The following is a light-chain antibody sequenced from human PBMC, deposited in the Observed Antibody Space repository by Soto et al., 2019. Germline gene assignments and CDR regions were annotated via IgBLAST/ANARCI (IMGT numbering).Light chain of an antibody. Sequence: EIVMTQSPATLSVSPGERATLSCRASQSVRDNLAWYQQKPGQAPRLFIYGASARATGIPARFSGSGSGTEFTLTISSLQSEDFAVYYCQQYNNWPNTFGQGTRLEIK. V-gene: IGKV3-15*01. CDR2: GAS. CDR3: QQYNNWPNT. CDR1: QSVRDN. J-gene: IGKJ5*01.